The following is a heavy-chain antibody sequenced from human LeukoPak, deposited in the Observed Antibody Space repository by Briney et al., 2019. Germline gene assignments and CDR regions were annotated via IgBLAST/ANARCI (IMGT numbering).Heavy chain of an antibody. V-gene: IGHV4-39*07. D-gene: IGHD1-26*01. CDR1: GGSISSSSYY. J-gene: IGHJ4*02. Sequence: PSETLSLTCTVSGGSISSSSYYWGWIRQPPGKGLEWIGSIYYSGSTYYNPSLKSRVTISVDTSKNQFSLKLSSVTAADTAVYYCARKGSSWSGSDGACYFDYWGQGTLVTVSS. CDR2: IYYSGST. CDR3: ARKGSSWSGSDGACYFDY.